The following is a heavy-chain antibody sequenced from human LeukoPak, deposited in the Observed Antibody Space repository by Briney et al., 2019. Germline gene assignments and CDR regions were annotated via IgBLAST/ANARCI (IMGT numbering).Heavy chain of an antibody. D-gene: IGHD1-26*01. CDR1: GFTFSSHG. Sequence: PGGSLRLSCAASGFTFSSHGMHWVRQAPGKGLEWVAFIRYDGSNKYYADSVKGRFTISRDNSKNTLYLHVNSLRPEDTAVYYCASIAISGSYDHDAFDIWGQGTMVTVSS. CDR2: IRYDGSNK. V-gene: IGHV3-30*02. CDR3: ASIAISGSYDHDAFDI. J-gene: IGHJ3*02.